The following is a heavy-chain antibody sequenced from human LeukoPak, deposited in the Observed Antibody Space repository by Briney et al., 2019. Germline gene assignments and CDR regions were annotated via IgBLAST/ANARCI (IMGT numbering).Heavy chain of an antibody. CDR3: AREGTVVPAAISWFDP. J-gene: IGHJ5*02. CDR1: GFTFSSYS. CDR2: ISSSSTI. V-gene: IGHV3-48*02. D-gene: IGHD2-2*01. Sequence: GGSLRLSCAASGFTFSSYSMNWVRQAPGKGLEWVSYISSSSTIYYADSVKGRFTISRDNAKNSLYLQMNSLRDEDTAVYYCAREGTVVPAAISWFDPWGQGTLVTVSS.